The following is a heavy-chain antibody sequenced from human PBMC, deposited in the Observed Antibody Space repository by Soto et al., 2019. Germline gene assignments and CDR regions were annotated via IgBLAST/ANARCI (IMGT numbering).Heavy chain of an antibody. V-gene: IGHV4-30-4*01. D-gene: IGHD3-22*01. J-gene: IGHJ4*02. Sequence: QVQLQESGPGLVKPSQTLSLTCTVSGASISSGDYYWTWIRQPPGKGLEWIGSIYYSGSTYYNPSLKSRVTLSVDTSNNPFSLKLSSVTAADTAVYYCARASYDSSTYYLDYWGQGTLVTVSS. CDR3: ARASYDSSTYYLDY. CDR2: IYYSGST. CDR1: GASISSGDYY.